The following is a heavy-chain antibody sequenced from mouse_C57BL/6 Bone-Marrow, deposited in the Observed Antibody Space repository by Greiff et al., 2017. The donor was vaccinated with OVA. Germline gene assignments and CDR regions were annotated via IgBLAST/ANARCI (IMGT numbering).Heavy chain of an antibody. D-gene: IGHD1-1*01. J-gene: IGHJ3*01. CDR2: ILPGSGST. CDR1: GYTFTGYW. Sequence: QVQLQQSGAELMKPGASVKLSCKATGYTFTGYWIEWVKQRPGHGLEWIGEILPGSGSTNYNEKFKGKATFTADTSSNTAYMQLSSLTTDDSAIYYCAMKYYGSSSAWFAYWGQGTLVTVSA. CDR3: AMKYYGSSSAWFAY. V-gene: IGHV1-9*01.